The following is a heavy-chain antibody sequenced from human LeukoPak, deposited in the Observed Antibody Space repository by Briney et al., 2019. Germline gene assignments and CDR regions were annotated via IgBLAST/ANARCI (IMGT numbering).Heavy chain of an antibody. Sequence: ASVKVSCKASGYTFTSYYMHWVRQAPGQGLEWMGIINPSGGSTSYAQKFQGRVTMTRDTSTSTVYMGLSSLRSEDTAVYYCARSYYDFWSGQRHNAFDIWGQGTIVTVSS. V-gene: IGHV1-46*01. CDR1: GYTFTSYY. D-gene: IGHD3-3*01. CDR2: INPSGGST. CDR3: ARSYYDFWSGQRHNAFDI. J-gene: IGHJ3*02.